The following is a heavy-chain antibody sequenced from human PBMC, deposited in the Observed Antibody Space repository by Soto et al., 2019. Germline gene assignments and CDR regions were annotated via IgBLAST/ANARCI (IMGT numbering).Heavy chain of an antibody. CDR2: TYQSGSA. J-gene: IGHJ6*02. V-gene: IGHV4-30-2*06. CDR1: GGSISSGGYS. CDR3: ARDYYGMDV. Sequence: SETLFLTCTVSGGSISSGGYSWTWIRQSPGKGLEWIGYTYQSGSAYYNPSLKSRVTISVDRSKNQFSLNLTSVTAADTAVYFCARDYYGMDVWGQGTTVTVSS.